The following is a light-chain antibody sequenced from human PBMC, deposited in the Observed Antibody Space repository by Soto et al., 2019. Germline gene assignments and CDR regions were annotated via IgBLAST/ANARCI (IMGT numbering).Light chain of an antibody. CDR3: QQYGRSPRVT. Sequence: EIVLTQSPGTLSLSPGERATLSCRASQSVSSNLAWYQQKPGQAPRLLIYGASIRATGIPDRFSGSGSGTDFTLTISRLEPEDFAVYYCQQYGRSPRVTFGGGTKVDIK. J-gene: IGKJ4*01. CDR2: GAS. V-gene: IGKV3-20*01. CDR1: QSVSSN.